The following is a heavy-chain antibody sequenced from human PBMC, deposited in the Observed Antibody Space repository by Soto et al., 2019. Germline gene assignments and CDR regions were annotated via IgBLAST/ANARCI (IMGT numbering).Heavy chain of an antibody. D-gene: IGHD3-3*01. Sequence: GGSLRLSCAASGFTFSSYWMSWVRQAPGKGLEWVANIKQDGSEKYYVDSVKGRFTISRDNAKNSLYLQMNSLRAEDTVVYYCARDSYYDFWSGYYPPFDYWGQGTLVTVSS. CDR2: IKQDGSEK. V-gene: IGHV3-7*01. CDR3: ARDSYYDFWSGYYPPFDY. CDR1: GFTFSSYW. J-gene: IGHJ4*02.